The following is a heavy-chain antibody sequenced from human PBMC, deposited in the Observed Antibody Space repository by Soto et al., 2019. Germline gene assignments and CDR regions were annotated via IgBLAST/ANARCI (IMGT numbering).Heavy chain of an antibody. Sequence: QVQLVESGGGVVQPGRSLRLSCAASGFTFSSYGMHWVRQAPGKGLEWVAVISYDGSNKYYADSVKGRFTISRDNSKNTLYLQMNSLRAEDTAVYYCAKSASSYYYYYYGMDVWGQGTTVTVSS. CDR3: AKSASSYYYYYYGMDV. D-gene: IGHD6-13*01. J-gene: IGHJ6*02. V-gene: IGHV3-30*18. CDR2: ISYDGSNK. CDR1: GFTFSSYG.